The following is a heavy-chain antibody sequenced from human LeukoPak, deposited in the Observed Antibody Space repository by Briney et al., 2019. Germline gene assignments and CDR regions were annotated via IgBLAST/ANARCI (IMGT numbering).Heavy chain of an antibody. D-gene: IGHD6-19*01. V-gene: IGHV1-46*01. J-gene: IGHJ4*02. CDR1: GYTFTSYY. CDR2: INPSGGST. CDR3: ARDVTPGAPLVRQWRGNY. Sequence: ASVKVSRKASGYTFTSYYMHWVRQPPAQGLEWMGIINPSGGSTSYAQKFQGRVTMTRDMSTSTVYMELSSLRSEDTAVYYCARDVTPGAPLVRQWRGNYWGQGTLVTVSS.